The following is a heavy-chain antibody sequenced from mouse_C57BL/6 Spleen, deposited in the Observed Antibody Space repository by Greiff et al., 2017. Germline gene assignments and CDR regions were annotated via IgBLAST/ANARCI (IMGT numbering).Heavy chain of an antibody. D-gene: IGHD1-1*01. CDR3: ARILITTVVAPAY. CDR1: GFSLTSYG. V-gene: IGHV2-2*01. Sequence: QVQLKESGPGLVQPSQSLSITCTVSGFSLTSYGVHWVRQSPGKGLEWLGVIWSGGSTDYNAAFISRLSISKDNSKSQVFFKMNSLQADDTAIYYCARILITTVVAPAYWGQGTLVTVSA. CDR2: IWSGGST. J-gene: IGHJ3*01.